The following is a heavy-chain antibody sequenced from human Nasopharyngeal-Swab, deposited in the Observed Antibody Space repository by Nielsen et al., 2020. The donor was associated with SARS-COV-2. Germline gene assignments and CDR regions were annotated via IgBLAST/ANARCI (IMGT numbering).Heavy chain of an antibody. D-gene: IGHD3-22*01. CDR3: ATFDYYDSS. Sequence: SETLSLTCTVSGGSISSSSYYWGWIRQPPGKGLEWIRSIYYSGSTYYNPSLKSRVTISVDTSKNQFSLKLSSVTAADTAVYYCATFDYYDSSWGQGTLVTVSS. J-gene: IGHJ4*02. CDR2: IYYSGST. CDR1: GGSISSSSYY. V-gene: IGHV4-39*01.